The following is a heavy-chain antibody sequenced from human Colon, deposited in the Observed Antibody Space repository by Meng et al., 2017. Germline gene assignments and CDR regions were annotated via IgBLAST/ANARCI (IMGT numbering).Heavy chain of an antibody. Sequence: EVQLVEAGGGVFQPGGSLRLSCAASGFTSRNYWRNWVRHTPGKGLVWVAHIDPDGSETKYADSVKGRFTISRDNARSTLYLHINSLRAGDTAVYYCVRDGEFTLPYDSWGLGTLVTVSS. D-gene: IGHD3-16*01. CDR1: GFTSRNYW. CDR2: IDPDGSET. V-gene: IGHV3-74*01. J-gene: IGHJ4*02. CDR3: VRDGEFTLPYDS.